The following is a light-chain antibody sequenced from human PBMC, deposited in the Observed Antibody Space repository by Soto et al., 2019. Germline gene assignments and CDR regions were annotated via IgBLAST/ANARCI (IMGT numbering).Light chain of an antibody. J-gene: IGLJ3*02. CDR1: NSDVVAYTF. CDR2: AVS. V-gene: IGLV2-11*01. Sequence: QSALTQPRSVSGSPGQSVTISCTGTNSDVVAYTFVSWYQQLPGKAPKLIISAVSYRPSGVPDRFSGSKSGNTASLTISGLQAEDEADYYCFSYTASDMWVFGGGTKVTVL. CDR3: FSYTASDMWV.